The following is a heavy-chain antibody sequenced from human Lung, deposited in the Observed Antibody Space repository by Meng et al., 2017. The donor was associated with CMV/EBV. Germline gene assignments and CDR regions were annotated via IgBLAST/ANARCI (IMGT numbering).Heavy chain of an antibody. CDR2: IIPIFGTA. J-gene: IGHJ6*02. CDR1: GGTFSSYA. D-gene: IGHD2-2*01. CDR3: AREGGCSSTSCYYYYGMDV. Sequence: SXXVSXKASGGTFSSYAISWVRQAPGQGLEWMGGIIPIFGTANYAQKSQGRVTITTDESTSTAYMELSSLRSEDTAVYYCAREGGCSSTSCYYYYGMDVWGQGTXVTGSS. V-gene: IGHV1-69*05.